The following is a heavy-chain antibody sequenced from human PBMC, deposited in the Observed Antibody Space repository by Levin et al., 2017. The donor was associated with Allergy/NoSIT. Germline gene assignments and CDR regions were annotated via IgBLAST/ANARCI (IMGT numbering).Heavy chain of an antibody. D-gene: IGHD6-13*01. J-gene: IGHJ6*02. Sequence: GASVKVSCKASGGTFSSYAISWVRQAPGQGLEWMGGIIPIFGTANYAQKFQGRVTITADESTSTAYMELSSLRSEDAAVYYCARAIAAAGTGLGSPFYYYYYGMDVWGQGTTVTVSS. CDR2: IIPIFGTA. CDR3: ARAIAAAGTGLGSPFYYYYYGMDV. CDR1: GGTFSSYA. V-gene: IGHV1-69*13.